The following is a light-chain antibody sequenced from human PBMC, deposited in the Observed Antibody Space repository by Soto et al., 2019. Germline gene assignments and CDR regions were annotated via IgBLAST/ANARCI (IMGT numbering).Light chain of an antibody. J-gene: IGKJ2*01. CDR3: QQYGSSSYT. V-gene: IGKV3-20*01. CDR2: GAS. CDR1: QSVSSSY. Sequence: EIVLTQSPGTLSLSPGERATLSCRASQSVSSSYLAWYQQKPGQAPRLLIYGASSRATGIPDRFSGSGSGTDFTLTISRLEPEDFAEYYCQQYGSSSYTFGQRTKLEIK.